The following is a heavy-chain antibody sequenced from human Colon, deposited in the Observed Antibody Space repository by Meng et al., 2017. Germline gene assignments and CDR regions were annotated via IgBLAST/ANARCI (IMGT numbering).Heavy chain of an antibody. D-gene: IGHD1-26*01. CDR1: GGSISTGGYY. CDR3: ARVRRSGDDFDY. Sequence: VHVRESGPGLVNPSQTRSLTCTVSGGSISTGGYYWSWIRQLPGKGLEWIGYIYYSGSTYYNPSLRSLVSISVDTSKNQFSLRLTSVTAADTAVYYCARVRRSGDDFDYWGQGTLVTVSS. V-gene: IGHV4-31*01. CDR2: IYYSGST. J-gene: IGHJ4*02.